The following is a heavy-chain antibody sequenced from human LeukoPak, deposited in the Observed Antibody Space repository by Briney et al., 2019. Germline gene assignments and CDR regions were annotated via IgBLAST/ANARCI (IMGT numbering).Heavy chain of an antibody. CDR2: INPNIGDA. D-gene: IGHD2-21*02. CDR3: ARVDLDGGDSIGFDS. V-gene: IGHV1-2*02. CDR1: GYTFTGFF. J-gene: IGHJ5*01. Sequence: ASVKVSCKASGYTFTGFFMHWVRPAPGQGLEWMGWINPNIGDAYYAQKFQGRVTMTRDRSINTAYMELSRLTSDDTAVYYCARVDLDGGDSIGFDSWGQGTLVTVSS.